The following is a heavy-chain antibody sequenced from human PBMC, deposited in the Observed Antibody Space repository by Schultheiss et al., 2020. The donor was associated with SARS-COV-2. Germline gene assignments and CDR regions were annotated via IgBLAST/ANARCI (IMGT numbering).Heavy chain of an antibody. J-gene: IGHJ5*02. V-gene: IGHV4-4*07. CDR1: GGSISSYY. CDR3: AREGGYCSSTSCYNWNYVKWFDP. D-gene: IGHD2-2*02. CDR2: IYTSGST. Sequence: SETLSLTCTVSGGSISSYYWSWIRQPAGKGLEWIGRIYTSGSTNYNPSLKSRVTMSVDTSKNQFSLKLSSVTAAGTAVYYCAREGGYCSSTSCYNWNYVKWFDPWGQGTLVTVSS.